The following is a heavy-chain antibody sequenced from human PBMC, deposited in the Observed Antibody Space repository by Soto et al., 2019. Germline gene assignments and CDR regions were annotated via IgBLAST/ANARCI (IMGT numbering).Heavy chain of an antibody. CDR1: GGTFSSYA. CDR2: IIPIVGTA. Sequence: QVQLVQSGAEVKKPGSSVKVSCKASGGTFSSYAISWVRQAPGQGVEWMGGIIPIVGTANYAQKFQSRVTIAADESTSPDYMELGSLTSEDTAVYYCARVCAEAGRGWCDPWGQGTLVTVSS. V-gene: IGHV1-69*19. J-gene: IGHJ5*02. CDR3: ARVCAEAGRGWCDP. D-gene: IGHD6-13*01.